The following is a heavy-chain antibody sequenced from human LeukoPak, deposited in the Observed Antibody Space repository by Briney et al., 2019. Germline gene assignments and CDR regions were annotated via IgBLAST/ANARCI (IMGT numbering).Heavy chain of an antibody. CDR2: ICAGGDVT. CDR3: ANWGGTQTIGDIWYGPLDY. J-gene: IGHJ4*02. CDR1: RFTFSKYI. D-gene: IGHD3-16*01. V-gene: IGHV3-23*01. Sequence: PGGSLRLSCVASRFTFSKYIMTWVRQGPGKGLEWVASICAGGDVTFYADSVKGRFRPSRDNSRNTVYLEMNSLRVDDTGVYFCANWGGTQTIGDIWYGPLDYWGQGTQVTVSS.